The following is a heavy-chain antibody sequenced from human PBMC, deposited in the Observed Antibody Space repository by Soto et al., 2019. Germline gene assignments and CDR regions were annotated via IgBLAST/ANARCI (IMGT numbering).Heavy chain of an antibody. J-gene: IGHJ5*02. D-gene: IGHD3-3*01. CDR3: ARVNYDFWSGYYTLTGGWFDP. V-gene: IGHV1-2*02. CDR2: INPNSGGT. Sequence: ASVKVSCKASGYTFTGYQMHWVRQAPGQGLEWMGWINPNSGGTNYAQKFQGRVTMTRDTSISTAYMELSRLRSDDTAVYYCARVNYDFWSGYYTLTGGWFDPWGQGTLVTVSS. CDR1: GYTFTGYQ.